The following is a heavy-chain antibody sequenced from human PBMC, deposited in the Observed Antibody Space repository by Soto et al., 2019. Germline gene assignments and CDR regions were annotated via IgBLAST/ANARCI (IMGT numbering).Heavy chain of an antibody. CDR2: INPNSGGT. CDR1: GYPFTGYY. D-gene: IGHD3-10*01. CDR3: ARAPYYGSGSYSVGAFDI. J-gene: IGHJ3*02. Sequence: QVQLVQSGAEVKKPGASVKVSCKASGYPFTGYYMHWVRQAPGQGLEWMGWINPNSGGTNYAQKFQCRVTMTRDTSISTAYMELSRLRSDDTAVYYCARAPYYGSGSYSVGAFDIWGQGTMVTVSS. V-gene: IGHV1-2*02.